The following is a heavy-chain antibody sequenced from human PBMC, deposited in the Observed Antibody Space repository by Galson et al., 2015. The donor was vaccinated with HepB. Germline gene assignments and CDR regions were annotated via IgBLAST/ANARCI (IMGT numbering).Heavy chain of an antibody. D-gene: IGHD3-3*02. V-gene: IGHV3-23*01. CDR3: ARGMRGLAGGMDV. CDR1: GFNFNTYA. Sequence: SLRLSCAASGFNFNTYAMSWVRQAPGKGLEWVSTISGGGGHTYSADSVKGRLTISGDTSKNTLYLQLNSLRTEDTAVYYCARGMRGLAGGMDVWGQGATVTVSS. J-gene: IGHJ6*02. CDR2: ISGGGGHT.